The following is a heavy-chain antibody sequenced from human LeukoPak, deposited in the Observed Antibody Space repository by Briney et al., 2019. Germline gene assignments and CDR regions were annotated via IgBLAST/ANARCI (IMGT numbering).Heavy chain of an antibody. CDR3: VKDFGRNLGGPGY. J-gene: IGHJ4*02. CDR2: IGGDGGGGT. Sequence: GGSLRLSCAASGFTFSTYTMAWVRQAPGGGLEWVSGIGGDGGGGTYYADSVKGRFVISRDNSKSTLYLQMNSLRAEDTAVYYCVKDFGRNLGGPGYWGRGTLVTVSS. V-gene: IGHV3-23*01. CDR1: GFTFSTYT. D-gene: IGHD3-10*01.